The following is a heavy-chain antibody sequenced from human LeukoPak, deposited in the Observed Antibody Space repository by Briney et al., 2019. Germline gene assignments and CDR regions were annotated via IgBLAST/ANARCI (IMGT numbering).Heavy chain of an antibody. CDR3: ARRNYDSSGYYSDYYYYGMDV. J-gene: IGHJ6*02. CDR2: IIPILGIA. D-gene: IGHD3-22*01. V-gene: IGHV1-69*04. Sequence: GASVKVSCKASGGTFSSYAISWVRQAPGQGLEWMGRIIPILGIANYAQKFQGRVTITADKSTSTAYMELSSLRSEDTAVYYCARRNYDSSGYYSDYYYYGMDVWGQGATVTVSS. CDR1: GGTFSSYA.